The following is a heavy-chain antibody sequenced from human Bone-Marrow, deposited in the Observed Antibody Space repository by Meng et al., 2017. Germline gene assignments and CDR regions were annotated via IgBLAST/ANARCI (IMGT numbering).Heavy chain of an antibody. J-gene: IGHJ4*02. CDR2: IYTSGST. CDR1: GGSISSYY. CDR3: AREGWYYYDSSGYYRAY. D-gene: IGHD3-22*01. V-gene: IGHV4-4*07. Sequence: SETLSLTCTVSGGSISSYYWSWIRQPAGRGLEWIGRIYTSGSTNYNPSLKSRVTMSVDTSKNQFSLKLSSVTAADTAVYYCAREGWYYYDSSGYYRAYWGQGTLVTVSS.